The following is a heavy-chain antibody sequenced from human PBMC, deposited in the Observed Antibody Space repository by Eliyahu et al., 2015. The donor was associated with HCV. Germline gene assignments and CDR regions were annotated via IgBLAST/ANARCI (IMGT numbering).Heavy chain of an antibody. V-gene: IGHV3-21*01. D-gene: IGHD2/OR15-2a*01. CDR2: ISSSSDYI. CDR1: GFXFXDYS. CDR3: SGEGRFGSGATDSMY. J-gene: IGHJ4*02. Sequence: EVQLVESGGGLVKSGGSLRLSCAASGFXFXDYSMNWVRQAPGKGLEWVSSISSSSDYIYYADSVKGRFTISRDNAKNSLYLQMNSLRAEDTAVYYCSGEGRFGSGATDSMYWGQGTLVTVSS.